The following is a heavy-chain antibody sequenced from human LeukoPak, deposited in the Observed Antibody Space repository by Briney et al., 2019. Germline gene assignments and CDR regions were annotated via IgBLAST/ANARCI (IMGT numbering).Heavy chain of an antibody. CDR2: IYYSGST. J-gene: IGHJ4*02. V-gene: IGHV4-59*01. CDR1: VGSISRDY. CDR3: TRGVVDDSSGYPDY. Sequence: PSETLSLTCTVSVGSISRDYWSWIRQPPGKGLEWIGYIYYSGSTNYNPSLKSRVTISVDTSKNQFSLKLSSVTAADTAVYYCTRGVVDDSSGYPDYWGQGTLVTVSS. D-gene: IGHD3-22*01.